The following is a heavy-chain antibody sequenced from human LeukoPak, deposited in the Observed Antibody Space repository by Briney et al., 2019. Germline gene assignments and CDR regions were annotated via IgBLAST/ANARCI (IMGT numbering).Heavy chain of an antibody. J-gene: IGHJ4*02. V-gene: IGHV1-8*01. Sequence: ASVKVSCKASGYTFTSYDINWVRQATGQGLEWMGWLNPNSGNTGYAQKFQGRVTMTRNTSISTAYMELSSLRSEDTAVYYCARGWASGSYRKSGFDYWGQGTLVTVSS. CDR2: LNPNSGNT. D-gene: IGHD3-10*01. CDR3: ARGWASGSYRKSGFDY. CDR1: GYTFTSYD.